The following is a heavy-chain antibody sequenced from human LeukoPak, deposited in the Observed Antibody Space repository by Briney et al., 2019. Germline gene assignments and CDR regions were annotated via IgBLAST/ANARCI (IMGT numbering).Heavy chain of an antibody. J-gene: IGHJ4*01. D-gene: IGHD1-1*01. Sequence: GGSLRLSCAASGFIFNNYWMQWVRQAPGKGLEWVANINYGGNENYHVDSVKGRFSISRDNVRNSLYLQMNSLRAEDTAMYYCARDLSGHWTYDYWGQGTLVTVSS. V-gene: IGHV3-7*01. CDR2: INYGGNEN. CDR1: GFIFNNYW. CDR3: ARDLSGHWTYDY.